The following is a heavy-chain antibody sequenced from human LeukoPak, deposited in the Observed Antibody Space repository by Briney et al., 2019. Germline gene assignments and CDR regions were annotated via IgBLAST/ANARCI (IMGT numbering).Heavy chain of an antibody. CDR3: ARVPTPSLNWFDP. J-gene: IGHJ5*02. V-gene: IGHV1-8*01. Sequence: ASVKVSCKASGYTFTSYDINWVRQATGQGLEWMGWMNPNSGNTGYAQKFQGRVTMTRDTSISTAYTELSSLRSEDTAVYYCARVPTPSLNWFDPWGQGTLVTVSS. CDR1: GYTFTSYD. CDR2: MNPNSGNT.